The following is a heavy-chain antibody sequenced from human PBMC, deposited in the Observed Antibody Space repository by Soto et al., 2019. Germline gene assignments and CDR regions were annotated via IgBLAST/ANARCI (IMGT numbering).Heavy chain of an antibody. CDR3: ARETVVTARTPVWDY. V-gene: IGHV3-30-3*01. CDR2: ISYDGSNK. D-gene: IGHD2-21*02. CDR1: GFTFSSYA. J-gene: IGHJ4*02. Sequence: QVQLVESGGGVVQPGRSLRLSCAASGFTFSSYAMHWVRQAPGKGLEWVAVISYDGSNKYYADSVKGRFTISRDNSKNPLYLQMNSLRAEDTAVYYCARETVVTARTPVWDYWGQGNLVTVAS.